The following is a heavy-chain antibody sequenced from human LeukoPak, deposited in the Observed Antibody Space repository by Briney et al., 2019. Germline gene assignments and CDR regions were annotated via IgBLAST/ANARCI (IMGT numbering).Heavy chain of an antibody. Sequence: SETLSLTCTVSGDSLTGYYWSWIRQPPGKGLEWIGSIYHSGSTYYNPSLKSRVTISVDTSKNQFSLKLSSVTAADTAVYYCAKILTVVVVVAATPDAFDIWGQGTMVTVSS. V-gene: IGHV4-38-2*02. CDR3: AKILTVVVVVAATPDAFDI. J-gene: IGHJ3*02. CDR1: GDSLTGYY. CDR2: IYHSGST. D-gene: IGHD2-15*01.